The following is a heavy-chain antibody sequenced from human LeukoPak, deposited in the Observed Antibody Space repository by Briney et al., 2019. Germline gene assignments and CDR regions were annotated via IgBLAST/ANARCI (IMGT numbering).Heavy chain of an antibody. CDR1: GFTFSNAW. CDR2: ISDNGGST. J-gene: IGHJ4*02. D-gene: IGHD3-22*01. Sequence: PGGSLRLSCAASGFTFSNAWMTWVRQAPGKGLEHVSAISDNGGSTNYADSVKGRFTISRDNSKNTLFLQMSSLRAADTAVYYCVKDVNSSPTFYFDYWGQGTLVTVSS. V-gene: IGHV3-64D*09. CDR3: VKDVNSSPTFYFDY.